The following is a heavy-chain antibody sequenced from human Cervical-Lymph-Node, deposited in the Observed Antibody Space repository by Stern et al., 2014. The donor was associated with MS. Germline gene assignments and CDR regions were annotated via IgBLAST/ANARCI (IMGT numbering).Heavy chain of an antibody. J-gene: IGHJ6*02. V-gene: IGHV1-69*01. CDR2: IIPILGIA. D-gene: IGHD3-22*01. CDR3: ARDGRHTDNYGLDV. Sequence: VQLEESGAEVKRPGSSVKVSCQASGGTFNVYAINWLRQAPGQGFEWIGGIIPILGIANYAQKFQGRVTITADGSTRTSSMHLNSLRSNDTAVYYCARDGRHTDNYGLDVWGQGTTVVVSS. CDR1: GGTFNVYA.